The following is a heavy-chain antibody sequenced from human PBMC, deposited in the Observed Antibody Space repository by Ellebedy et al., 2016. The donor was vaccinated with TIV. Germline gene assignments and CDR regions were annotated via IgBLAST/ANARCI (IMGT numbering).Heavy chain of an antibody. CDR2: ISAYNGNT. CDR3: ARDRTSDYYGSGSYPFDY. J-gene: IGHJ4*02. V-gene: IGHV1-18*01. CDR1: GGTFSSYA. D-gene: IGHD3-10*01. Sequence: ASVKVSCXASGGTFSSYAISWVRQAPGQGLEWMGWISAYNGNTNYAQKLQGRVTMTTDTSTSTAYMELRSLRSDDTAVYYCARDRTSDYYGSGSYPFDYWGQGTLVTVSS.